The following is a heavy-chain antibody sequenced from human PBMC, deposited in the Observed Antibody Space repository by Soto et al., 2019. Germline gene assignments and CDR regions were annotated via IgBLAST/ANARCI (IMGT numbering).Heavy chain of an antibody. CDR3: AKGDTYCGGDCHSPYYYYGMDV. Sequence: XGSLRLSCAASGFTLSSYAMSWVRQAPGKGLDWVSAISGSGGSTYYADSVKGRFTISRDNSKNTLYLQMNSLRAEDTAVYYCAKGDTYCGGDCHSPYYYYGMDVWGQGTTVTVSS. V-gene: IGHV3-23*01. J-gene: IGHJ6*02. D-gene: IGHD2-21*02. CDR1: GFTLSSYA. CDR2: ISGSGGST.